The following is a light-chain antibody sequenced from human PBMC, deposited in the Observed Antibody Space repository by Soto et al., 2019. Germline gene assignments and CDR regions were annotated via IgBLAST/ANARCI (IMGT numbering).Light chain of an antibody. CDR2: KAS. Sequence: DIQMTQSPSTLSASVGDRVTITCRASQSISSWLAWYQQKPGKAPKLLIYKASSLESGVPSRFSGSGSGTEFTLSILSLQPDDFATYYCQQYNSYPLTFGGGTKVEIK. J-gene: IGKJ4*01. V-gene: IGKV1-5*03. CDR1: QSISSW. CDR3: QQYNSYPLT.